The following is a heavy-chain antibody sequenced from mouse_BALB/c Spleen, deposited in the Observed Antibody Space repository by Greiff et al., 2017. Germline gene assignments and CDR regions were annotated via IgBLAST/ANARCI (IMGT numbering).Heavy chain of an antibody. CDR3: AREDDDGAWFAY. D-gene: IGHD2-4*01. J-gene: IGHJ3*01. CDR2: ISTYYGDA. CDR1: GYTFTDYA. V-gene: IGHV1S137*01. Sequence: QVQLQQSGAELVRPGVSVKISCKGSGYTFTDYAMHWVKQSPAKSLEWIGVISTYYGDASYNQKFKGKATMTVDKSSSTAYMELARLTSEDSAIYYCAREDDDGAWFAYWGQGTLVTVSA.